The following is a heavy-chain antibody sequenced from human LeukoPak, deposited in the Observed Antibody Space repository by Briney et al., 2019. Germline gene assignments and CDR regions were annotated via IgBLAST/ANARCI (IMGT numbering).Heavy chain of an antibody. V-gene: IGHV3-49*04. D-gene: IGHD6-19*01. Sequence: TGGSLRLSCTASGFTFGEYAMSWVRQAPGKGLEWVGFIRIKAYGGTTEYAASVQGRFTISRDDSKSIAYLQIHSMKTEDTAVYYCTRQGVSSGWTYYYYMDVWGKGTTVTVSS. CDR1: GFTFGEYA. J-gene: IGHJ6*03. CDR2: IRIKAYGGTT. CDR3: TRQGVSSGWTYYYYMDV.